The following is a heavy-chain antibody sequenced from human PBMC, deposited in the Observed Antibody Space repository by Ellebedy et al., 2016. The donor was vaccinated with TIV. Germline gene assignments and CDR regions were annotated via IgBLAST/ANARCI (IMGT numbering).Heavy chain of an antibody. J-gene: IGHJ6*02. D-gene: IGHD6-13*01. Sequence: SETLSLXCTVSGGSISSYYWGWICQPPGKGLEWIGSIYYSGSTYYNPSLKSRVTISVDTSKNQFSLLSSVTAADTAVYYCARQSSSWYGYYYYGMDVWGQGTTVTVSS. CDR3: ARQSSSWYGYYYYGMDV. CDR1: GGSISSYY. CDR2: IYYSGST. V-gene: IGHV4-39*07.